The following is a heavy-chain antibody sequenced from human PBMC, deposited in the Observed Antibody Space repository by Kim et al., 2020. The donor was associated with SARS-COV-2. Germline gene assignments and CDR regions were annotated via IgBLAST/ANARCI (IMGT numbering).Heavy chain of an antibody. J-gene: IGHJ5*02. V-gene: IGHV3-66*01. CDR3: ARDPPNAYDPRFDP. CDR1: GFTVSSNY. CDR2: IYSGGST. Sequence: GGSLRLSCAASGFTVSSNYMSWVRQAPGKGLEWVSVIYSGGSTYYADSVKGRFTISRDNSKNTLYLQMNSLRAEDTAVYYCARDPPNAYDPRFDPWGQGTLVTVSS. D-gene: IGHD3-3*01.